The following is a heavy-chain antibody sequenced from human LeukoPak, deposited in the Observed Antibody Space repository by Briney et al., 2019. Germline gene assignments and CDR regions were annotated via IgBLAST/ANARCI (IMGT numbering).Heavy chain of an antibody. CDR1: GFTFSSYA. V-gene: IGHV3-30-3*01. CDR3: AGKVGRWELLGYYYYGMDV. J-gene: IGHJ6*02. CDR2: ISYDGSNK. D-gene: IGHD1-26*01. Sequence: GGSLRLSCAASGFTFSSYAMHWVRQAPGKGLEWVAVISYDGSNKYYADSVKGRFTISRDNSKNTLYLQMNSLRAEDTAVYYCAGKVGRWELLGYYYYGMDVWGQGTTVTVSS.